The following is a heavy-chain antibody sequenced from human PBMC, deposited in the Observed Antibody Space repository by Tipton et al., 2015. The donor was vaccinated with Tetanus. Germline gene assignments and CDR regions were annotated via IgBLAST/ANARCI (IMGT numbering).Heavy chain of an antibody. CDR2: TWSHGGNI. CDR1: GFIFNSYG. CDR3: AGGLVRWYEP. D-gene: IGHD3-10*01. V-gene: IGHV3-33*01. J-gene: IGHJ5*02. Sequence: SLRLSCATSGFIFNSYGIHWVRQAPGKGLEWVAVTWSHGGNIYYADSVKGRCAVSRDNSKNTVYLQMNSLSAEDTAVYSCAGGLVRWYEPWGRGTLVSVSS.